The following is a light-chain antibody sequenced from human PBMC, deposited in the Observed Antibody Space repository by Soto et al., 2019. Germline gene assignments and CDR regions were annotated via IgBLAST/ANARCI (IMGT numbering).Light chain of an antibody. CDR3: QQYGSSPRT. J-gene: IGKJ2*01. CDR2: GAS. CDR1: QSVSSNF. V-gene: IGKV3-20*01. Sequence: EIVLTQSPGTLSLSPGERATLSCRASQSVSSNFLAWYQQKPGQSPRLLIYGASTRATGIPVRISGSGSGTDFTLTISGLEPEDFAVYYCQQYGSSPRTFGQGTKLEIK.